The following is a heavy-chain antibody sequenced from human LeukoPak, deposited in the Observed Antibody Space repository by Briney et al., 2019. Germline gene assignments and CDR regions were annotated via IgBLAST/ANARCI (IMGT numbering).Heavy chain of an antibody. Sequence: GGSLRLSCAASGFTFSSYSMNWVRQAPGKGLEWVSSISSSSSYIYYADSVKGRFTISRDNAKNTLYLQVSSLRAEDTAVYYCSKGPYYDFWSGYYTEDYYYYGMDVWGQGTTVTVSS. CDR2: ISSSSSYI. V-gene: IGHV3-21*01. CDR1: GFTFSSYS. J-gene: IGHJ6*02. D-gene: IGHD3-3*01. CDR3: SKGPYYDFWSGYYTEDYYYYGMDV.